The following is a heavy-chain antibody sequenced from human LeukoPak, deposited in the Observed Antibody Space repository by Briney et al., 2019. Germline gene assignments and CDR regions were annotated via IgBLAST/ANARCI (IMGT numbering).Heavy chain of an antibody. CDR1: GGTFSSYA. CDR3: ARARPNYYDSSGYYY. D-gene: IGHD3-22*01. CDR2: IIPIFGTA. V-gene: IGHV1-69*05. Sequence: ASVKVSCKASGGTFSSYAISRVRQAPGQGLEWMGGIIPIFGTANYAQKFQGRVTITTDESTSTAYMELSSLGSEDTAVYYCARARPNYYDSSGYYYWGQGTLVTVSS. J-gene: IGHJ4*02.